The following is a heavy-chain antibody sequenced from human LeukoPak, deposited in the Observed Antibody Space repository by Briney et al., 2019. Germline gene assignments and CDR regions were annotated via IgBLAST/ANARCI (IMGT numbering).Heavy chain of an antibody. CDR2: ISAYNGNT. D-gene: IGHD5-12*01. V-gene: IGHV1-18*01. J-gene: IGHJ5*02. CDR1: GYTFTSYG. Sequence: ASVKVSCKASGYTFTSYGISWVRQAPGQGLEWMGWISAYNGNTKYAQKFQGRVTMTTDTSTTTAYMELRSLRSDDTAVYYCAREGSAVATYNWFDPWGQGTLVTVSS. CDR3: AREGSAVATYNWFDP.